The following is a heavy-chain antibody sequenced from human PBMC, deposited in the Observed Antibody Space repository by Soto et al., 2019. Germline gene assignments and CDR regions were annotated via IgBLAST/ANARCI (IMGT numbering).Heavy chain of an antibody. V-gene: IGHV4-34*03. CDR3: VSGLRLCRGIFAP. CDR1: GGSFSDTY. J-gene: IGHJ5*02. Sequence: QVHLQQWGAGLLKPSETLSLTCAVYGGSFSDTYWNWFRQPPGKGLGGIGEINHDTNTIYNPSLTSRFTNAVDTSKKHFSPPVTSVTAADTPVYCLVSGLRLCRGIFAPWGQGALVTVAS. D-gene: IGHD2-21*01. CDR2: INHDTNT.